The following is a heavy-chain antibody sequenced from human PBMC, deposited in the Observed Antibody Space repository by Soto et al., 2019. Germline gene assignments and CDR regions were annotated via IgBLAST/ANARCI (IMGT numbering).Heavy chain of an antibody. CDR1: GITFGTYG. CDR3: AREGRITMIVVVPRGAFDI. D-gene: IGHD3-22*01. J-gene: IGHJ3*02. Sequence: EVQLLESGGGLVQPGGSLRLSCVGSGITFGTYGMSWVRLAPGRGPEWVSAIKSDGETTYYPDSVKGRFTISRDNSKTTLYLQMSSPRVEDTAIYYCAREGRITMIVVVPRGAFDIWGQGTMVTVSS. V-gene: IGHV3-23*01. CDR2: IKSDGETT.